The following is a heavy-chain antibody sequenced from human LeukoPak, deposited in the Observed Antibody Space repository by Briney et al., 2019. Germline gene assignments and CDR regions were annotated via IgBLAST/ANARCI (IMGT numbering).Heavy chain of an antibody. D-gene: IGHD2-15*01. CDR2: IYHDGST. Sequence: SETLSLTCAVSGGSLSSSSYYWAWIRQPPGKGLEWIGSIYHDGSTYSNPSLEGRVTISVDTSKNQFSLKLTSVTAADMAMYHCARRAHVGEPAAWGQGTLVTVSP. J-gene: IGHJ5*02. CDR3: ARRAHVGEPAA. V-gene: IGHV4-39*01. CDR1: GGSLSSSSYY.